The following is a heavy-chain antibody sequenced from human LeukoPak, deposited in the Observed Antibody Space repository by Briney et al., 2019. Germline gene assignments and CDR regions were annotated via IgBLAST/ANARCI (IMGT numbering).Heavy chain of an antibody. J-gene: IGHJ4*02. D-gene: IGHD6-19*01. V-gene: IGHV3-33*01. CDR1: GFNFSSYG. CDR3: ARDSLPMAVTGPFDH. Sequence: GRSLRLSCAASGFNFSSYGMHWVRQAPGKGLEWVTSIWFDGSNIHYADSVKGRVIISRDNSKGALYLQMNSLRAGDTAIYYCARDSLPMAVTGPFDHWGQGALVTVSS. CDR2: IWFDGSNI.